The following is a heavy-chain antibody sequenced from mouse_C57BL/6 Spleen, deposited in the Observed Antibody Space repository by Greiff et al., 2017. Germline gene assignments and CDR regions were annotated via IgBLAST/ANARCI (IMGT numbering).Heavy chain of an antibody. CDR1: GFSLSTFGMG. Sequence: QVTLKESGPGILQPSQTLSLTCSFSGFSLSTFGMGVGWIRQPSGKGLEWLAHIWWDDDKYYNPALKRRLTISKDTSKNQVFLKIANVDTADTATYYCARIAKPDGRPKYYFDYWGQGTTLTVSS. V-gene: IGHV8-8*01. CDR3: ARIAKPDGRPKYYFDY. D-gene: IGHD2-3*01. CDR2: IWWDDDK. J-gene: IGHJ2*01.